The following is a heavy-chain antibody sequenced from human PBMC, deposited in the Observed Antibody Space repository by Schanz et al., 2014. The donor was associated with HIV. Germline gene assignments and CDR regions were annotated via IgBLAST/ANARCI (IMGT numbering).Heavy chain of an antibody. D-gene: IGHD3-22*01. Sequence: EGQLVESGGGLVQPGGSLRLSCAASGFTFNNYAMTWVRQAPGKGLEWVSSISESGGRTYYADSVNGRFTISRDKSKNPLYLQMTTLRIDDTAVYYCAKPEYDSRGNSQSHFDYWGQGTLVTVSS. J-gene: IGHJ4*02. CDR3: AKPEYDSRGNSQSHFDY. CDR2: ISESGGRT. CDR1: GFTFNNYA. V-gene: IGHV3-23*04.